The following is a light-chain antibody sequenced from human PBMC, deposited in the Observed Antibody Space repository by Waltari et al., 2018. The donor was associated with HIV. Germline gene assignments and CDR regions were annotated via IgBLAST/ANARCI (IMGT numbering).Light chain of an antibody. CDR2: DVS. CDR3: TSYTTINTYV. V-gene: IGLV2-14*03. J-gene: IGLJ1*01. Sequence: QSALTQPASVSGSPGQSLTISCPGTSSAVGGYNHVSWYQQHPAKAPKVIIYDVSNRPSGVSNRFSGSKSGNTASLTISGLQAEDEADYYCTSYTTINTYVFGTGTKVTVL. CDR1: SSAVGGYNH.